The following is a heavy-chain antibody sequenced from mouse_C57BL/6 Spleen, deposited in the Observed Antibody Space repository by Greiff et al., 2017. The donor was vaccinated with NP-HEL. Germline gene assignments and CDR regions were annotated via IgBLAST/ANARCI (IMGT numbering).Heavy chain of an antibody. V-gene: IGHV1-62-2*01. CDR1: GYTFTEYT. CDR3: ARHEETGDGYYGYYAMDY. D-gene: IGHD2-3*01. CDR2: FYPGSGSI. J-gene: IGHJ4*01. Sequence: QVQLQQSGAELVKPGASVKLSCKASGYTFTEYTIHWVKQRSGQGLEWIGWFYPGSGSIKYNEKFKDKATLTADKSSSTVYMELSRLTSEDSAVYFCARHEETGDGYYGYYAMDYWGQGTSVTVSS.